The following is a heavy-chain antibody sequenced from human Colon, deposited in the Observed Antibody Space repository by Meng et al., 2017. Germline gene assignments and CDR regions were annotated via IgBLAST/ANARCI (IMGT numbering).Heavy chain of an antibody. D-gene: IGHD3-16*02. J-gene: IGHJ4*02. CDR1: RDSVSSKTAV. Sequence: QPRLQRSGPALVKPSQTLSLTCAISRDSVSSKTAVWNWIRQSPSGGLEWLGRTYYRAKWNHDYAESLRGRITINPDTSNNQISLQLNSVTPEDTAVYYCTRGLEFYRFEYWGQGTLVTVSS. V-gene: IGHV6-1*01. CDR3: TRGLEFYRFEY. CDR2: TYYRAKWNH.